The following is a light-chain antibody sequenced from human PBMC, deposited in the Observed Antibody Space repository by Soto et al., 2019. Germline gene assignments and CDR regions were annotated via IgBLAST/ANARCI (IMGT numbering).Light chain of an antibody. CDR1: QNIDNW. CDR3: QQADRFSHT. V-gene: IGKV1-12*01. Sequence: DIQMTQSPSLVSASIGDRVTITCRASQNIDNWLAWYQQKPGRAPKLLISGASTLPTGVPSRFSASGSGTEFTLTSSILQPEDFATYYWQQADRFSHTFGQGTKLEIK. CDR2: GAS. J-gene: IGKJ2*01.